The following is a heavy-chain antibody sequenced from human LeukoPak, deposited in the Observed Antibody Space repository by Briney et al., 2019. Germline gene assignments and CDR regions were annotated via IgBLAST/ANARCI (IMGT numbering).Heavy chain of an antibody. Sequence: PGGSLRLSCAASGFTVSSNYMSWVRQAPGKGLEWVSVIYSGGSTYYADSVKGRFTISRDNSKNTLYLQMNSLRAEDTAVYYCARLTVTKNDAFDIWGQGTMVTVSS. V-gene: IGHV3-53*01. CDR2: IYSGGST. CDR3: ARLTVTKNDAFDI. D-gene: IGHD4-17*01. CDR1: GFTVSSNY. J-gene: IGHJ3*02.